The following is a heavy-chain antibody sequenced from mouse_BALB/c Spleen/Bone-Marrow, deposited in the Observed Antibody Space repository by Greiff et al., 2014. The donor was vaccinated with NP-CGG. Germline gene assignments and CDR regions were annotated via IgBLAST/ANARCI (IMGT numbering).Heavy chain of an antibody. J-gene: IGHJ2*01. D-gene: IGHD2-14*01. Sequence: DLVKPGASVKLSCKASGYTFTSYWINWIKLRPGQGLEWIGRIAPGSGSTYYSEMFKGKATLTVDTSSSTAYILLSSLSSEDSAVYFCAYYRYDVNYWGQGTTLTVSS. CDR2: IAPGSGST. CDR1: GYTFTSYW. CDR3: AYYRYDVNY. V-gene: IGHV1S41*01.